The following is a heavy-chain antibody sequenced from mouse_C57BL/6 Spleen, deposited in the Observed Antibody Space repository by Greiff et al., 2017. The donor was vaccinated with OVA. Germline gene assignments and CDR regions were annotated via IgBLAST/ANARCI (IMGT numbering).Heavy chain of an antibody. Sequence: QVQLQQSGPGLVQPSQSLSITCTASGFSLTSYGVHWVRQSPGQGLEWLGVIWRGGSTAYNAAFISSLSTSEDNSKSQVFFKMNSLQADDTAIYYCARDDRLRADWGQGTLVTVSA. J-gene: IGHJ3*01. CDR3: ARDDRLRAD. D-gene: IGHD2-4*01. CDR2: IWRGGST. V-gene: IGHV2-2*01. CDR1: GFSLTSYG.